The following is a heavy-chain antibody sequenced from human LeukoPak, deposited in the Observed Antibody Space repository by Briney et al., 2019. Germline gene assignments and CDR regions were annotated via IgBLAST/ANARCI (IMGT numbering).Heavy chain of an antibody. Sequence: ASVKVSCKASGYTFTDYGFTWVRQAPGQGLEWMGWISALNGNANYAHKFQGRVTMTRDTSITTAYMEVSGLTSDDTAVYFCARGEIDGPDFDQWGQGTLVTVSS. CDR3: ARGEIDGPDFDQ. D-gene: IGHD5-24*01. CDR1: GYTFTDYG. CDR2: ISALNGNA. V-gene: IGHV1-18*01. J-gene: IGHJ4*02.